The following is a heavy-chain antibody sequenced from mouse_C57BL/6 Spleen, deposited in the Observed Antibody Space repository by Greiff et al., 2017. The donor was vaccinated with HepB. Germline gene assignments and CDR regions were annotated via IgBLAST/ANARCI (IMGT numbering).Heavy chain of an antibody. Sequence: VKLQESGAELARPGASVKMSCKASGYTFTSYTMHWVKQRPGQGLEWIGYINPSSGYTKYNQKFKDKATLTADKSSSTAYMQLSSLTSEDSAVYYCASDITPYAMDYWGQGTSVTVSS. CDR3: ASDITPYAMDY. J-gene: IGHJ4*01. D-gene: IGHD1-1*01. CDR2: INPSSGYT. CDR1: GYTFTSYT. V-gene: IGHV1-4*01.